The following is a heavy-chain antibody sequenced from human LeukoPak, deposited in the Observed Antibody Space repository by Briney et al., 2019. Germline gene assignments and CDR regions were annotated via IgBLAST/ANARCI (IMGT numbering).Heavy chain of an antibody. Sequence: GGSLRLPCAASGFTFSSYSMNWVRQAPGKGLEWVSSISSSSSYIYYADSVKGRFTISRDNAKNSLYLQMSSLRAEDTAVYYCARASGSYGDYWGQGTLVTVSP. CDR1: GFTFSSYS. CDR2: ISSSSSYI. CDR3: ARASGSYGDY. V-gene: IGHV3-21*06. J-gene: IGHJ4*02. D-gene: IGHD1-26*01.